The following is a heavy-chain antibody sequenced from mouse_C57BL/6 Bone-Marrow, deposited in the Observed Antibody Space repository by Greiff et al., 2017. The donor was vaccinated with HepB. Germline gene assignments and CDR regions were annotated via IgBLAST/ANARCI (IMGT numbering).Heavy chain of an antibody. D-gene: IGHD1-1*01. CDR1: GYTFTSYW. V-gene: IGHV1-53*01. J-gene: IGHJ4*01. Sequence: VKLQQPGTELVKPGASVKLSCKASGYTFTSYWMHWVKQRPGQGLEWIGNINPSNGGTNYNEKFKGKATLTAEKSSSTAYMQLSSLTSEDSAVYFCARDYYYGSSWYYYAMDYWGQGTSVTVSS. CDR3: ARDYYYGSSWYYYAMDY. CDR2: INPSNGGT.